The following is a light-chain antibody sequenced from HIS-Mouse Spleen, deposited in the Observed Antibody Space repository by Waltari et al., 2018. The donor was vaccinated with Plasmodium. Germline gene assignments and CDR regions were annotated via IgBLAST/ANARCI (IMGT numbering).Light chain of an antibody. V-gene: IGKV1-5*03. CDR1: QSISSW. CDR2: KAS. J-gene: IGKJ2*01. CDR3: QQYNSYSYT. Sequence: IQMTPSPSTLSASVGDRVTLPCRASQSISSWLAWYQQKPGKAPKLLCYKASSLESGVPSRFSGSGSGTEFTLTISSLQPDDFATYYCQQYNSYSYTFGQGTKLEIK.